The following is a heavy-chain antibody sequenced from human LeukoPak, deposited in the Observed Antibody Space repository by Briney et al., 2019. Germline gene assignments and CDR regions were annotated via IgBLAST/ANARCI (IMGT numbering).Heavy chain of an antibody. D-gene: IGHD1-26*01. J-gene: IGHJ4*02. CDR3: AKDGGTHFDH. CDR2: ISSSGTTI. V-gene: IGHV3-48*01. Sequence: GGTLRLSCAASGFSFSSYGMSWVRQAPGKGLEWVSYISSSGTTISYAQSVKGRFTITRDNAQNSLTLHMNTLRADDTAVYYCAKDGGTHFDHWGQGTLVTVSS. CDR1: GFSFSSYG.